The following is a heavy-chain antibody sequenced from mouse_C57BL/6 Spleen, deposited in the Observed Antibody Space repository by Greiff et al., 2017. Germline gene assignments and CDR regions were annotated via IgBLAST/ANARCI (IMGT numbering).Heavy chain of an antibody. J-gene: IGHJ2*01. CDR2: IWSDGST. D-gene: IGHD4-1*01. CDR3: ARQGTGTDFDY. Sequence: VQVVEPGPGLVAPSPCLSISCTVSGFSLTSYGVHWVRQPPGQGLEWLVVIWSDGSTTYNSALKSRLSISQDNSKSQVFLKMNSLQTDDTAMYYCARQGTGTDFDYWGQGTTLTVSS. CDR1: GFSLTSYG. V-gene: IGHV2-6-1*01.